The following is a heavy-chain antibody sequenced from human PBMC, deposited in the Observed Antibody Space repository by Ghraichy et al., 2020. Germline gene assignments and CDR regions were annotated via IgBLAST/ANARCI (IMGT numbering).Heavy chain of an antibody. CDR2: ISYDASEK. CDR3: ARDVAANNKSVGPGA. V-gene: IGHV3-30*03. J-gene: IGHJ5*02. Sequence: GESLNISCVASKFTFSTYAMHWVRQAPGEGLEWVADISYDASEKNYADSVKGRFTISRDNSKDTLHLQMNSLRPEDTAVYYCARDVAANNKSVGPGAWGQGTLVTVSS. CDR1: KFTFSTYA. D-gene: IGHD1-26*01.